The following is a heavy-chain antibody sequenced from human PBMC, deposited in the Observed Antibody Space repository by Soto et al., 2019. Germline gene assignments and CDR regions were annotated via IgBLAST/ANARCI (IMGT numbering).Heavy chain of an antibody. CDR1: GGSISGYY. CDR2: IYYSGST. D-gene: IGHD7-27*01. J-gene: IGHJ4*02. CDR3: ARRIPPGDHFDY. V-gene: IGHV4-59*01. Sequence: SETLSLTCTVSGGSISGYYWSWIRHPPGKGLEWIGNIYYSGSTNYNPSLKSRVTISVDTSKNQFSLKLSSVTAADTAMYYCARRIPPGDHFDYWGQGTLVTVSS.